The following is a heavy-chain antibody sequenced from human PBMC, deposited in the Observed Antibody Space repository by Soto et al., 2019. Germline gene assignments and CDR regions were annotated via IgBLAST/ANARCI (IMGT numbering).Heavy chain of an antibody. Sequence: GASVKVSCTTSGDTFTNFCLSWVLQAPGQGLEWMGWIATYNSNKNYAQKFQGRLTLTTDTSTSTGYMELKSLEYDDTAVYYCARVLRGVVNWFDPWGQGTLVTVSS. CDR2: IATYNSNK. CDR3: ARVLRGVVNWFDP. J-gene: IGHJ5*02. V-gene: IGHV1-18*01. D-gene: IGHD3-10*01. CDR1: GDTFTNFC.